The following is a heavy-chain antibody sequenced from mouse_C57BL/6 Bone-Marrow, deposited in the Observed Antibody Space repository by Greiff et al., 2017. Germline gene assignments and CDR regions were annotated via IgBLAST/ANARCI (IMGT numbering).Heavy chain of an antibody. Sequence: VKLMESEPELVKPGASVKISCKASGYAFSSSWMNWVKQRPGKGLEWIGRIYPGDGDTNYNGKFKGKATLTADKSSSTAYMQLSSLTSEDSAVYFCARWRLLRVWGTGTTVTVSS. V-gene: IGHV1-82*01. D-gene: IGHD2-3*01. J-gene: IGHJ1*03. CDR1: GYAFSSSW. CDR2: IYPGDGDT. CDR3: ARWRLLRV.